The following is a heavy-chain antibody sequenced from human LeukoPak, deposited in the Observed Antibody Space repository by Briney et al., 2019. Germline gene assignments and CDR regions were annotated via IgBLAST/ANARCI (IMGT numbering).Heavy chain of an antibody. V-gene: IGHV4-59*08. CDR2: FHYSGSS. CDR3: ARRDVLTGYYAFDV. Sequence: SETLSLTCTVSGGSITSYYWTWIRQPPGKGLEWIGFFHYSGSSKYHPSLESRITISMDTSKNQFSLRLNSVTAADTAIYFCARRDVLTGYYAFDVWGQGTMVTVSS. CDR1: GGSITSYY. J-gene: IGHJ3*01. D-gene: IGHD3-9*01.